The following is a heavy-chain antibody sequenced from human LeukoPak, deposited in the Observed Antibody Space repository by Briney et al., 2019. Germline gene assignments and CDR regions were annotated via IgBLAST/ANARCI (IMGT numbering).Heavy chain of an antibody. CDR1: GFTFSTYA. J-gene: IGHJ2*01. CDR3: AREFGVGFMILGYIDF. V-gene: IGHV3-7*01. D-gene: IGHD2-8*02. Sequence: PGGSLRLSCTASGFTFSTYAMGWARQAPGKGLEWVASIKQDGSEQSYVDSVKGRFTISRDNAKNSLYLQMNSLRAEDTAVYFCAREFGVGFMILGYIDFWGRGTLVSVSS. CDR2: IKQDGSEQ.